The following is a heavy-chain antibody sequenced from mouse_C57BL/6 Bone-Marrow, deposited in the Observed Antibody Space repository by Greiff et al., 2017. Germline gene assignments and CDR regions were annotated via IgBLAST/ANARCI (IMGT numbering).Heavy chain of an antibody. CDR2: ISSGSSTI. V-gene: IGHV5-17*01. Sequence: VQLKESGGGLVKPGGSLKLSCAASGFTFSDYGMHWVRQAPEKGLEWVAYISSGSSTIYYADTVKGRFTISRDNAKNPLFLQMTSLRSEDTATYYCSRFHYGSSYDYAMDYWGQGTSVTVSS. CDR1: GFTFSDYG. CDR3: SRFHYGSSYDYAMDY. J-gene: IGHJ4*01. D-gene: IGHD1-1*01.